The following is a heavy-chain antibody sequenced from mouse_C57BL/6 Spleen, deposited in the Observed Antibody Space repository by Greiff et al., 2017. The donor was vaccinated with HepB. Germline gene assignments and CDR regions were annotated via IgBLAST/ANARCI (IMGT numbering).Heavy chain of an antibody. CDR1: GYTFTDYN. CDR2: INPNNGGT. J-gene: IGHJ4*01. V-gene: IGHV1-18*01. D-gene: IGHD1-1*01. CDR3: ARTATTVVADYYAMDY. Sequence: EVQLQQSGPELVKPGASVKIPCKASGYTFTDYNMDWVKQSHGKSLEWIGDINPNNGGTIYNQKFKGKATLTVDKSSSTAYMELRSLTSEDTAVYYWARTATTVVADYYAMDYWGQGTSVTVSS.